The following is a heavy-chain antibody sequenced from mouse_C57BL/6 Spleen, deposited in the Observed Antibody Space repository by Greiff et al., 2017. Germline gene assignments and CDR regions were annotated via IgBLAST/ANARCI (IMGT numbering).Heavy chain of an antibody. J-gene: IGHJ3*01. V-gene: IGHV5-9-1*02. D-gene: IGHD2-1*01. CDR3: TRDQGYGNYEGFAY. CDR1: GFTFSSYA. CDR2: ISSGGDYI. Sequence: EVKLMESGEGLVKPGGSLKLSCAASGFTFSSYAMSWVRQTPEKRLEWVAYISSGGDYIYYADTVKGRFTISRDNARNTLYLQMSSLKSEDTAMYYCTRDQGYGNYEGFAYWGQGTLVTVSA.